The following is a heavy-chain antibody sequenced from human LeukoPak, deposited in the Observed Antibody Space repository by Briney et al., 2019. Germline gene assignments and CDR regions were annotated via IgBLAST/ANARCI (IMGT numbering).Heavy chain of an antibody. CDR1: GFTFSSYR. Sequence: PGRPLRLSCAASGFTFSSYRLNWVRQAPGKGLEWVSSISSGNSYIYYADSVKGRFTISRDNSKNTLYLQMNSLRAEDTAVYYCAKDLTFGGVIAHYLDYWGQGTLVTVSS. J-gene: IGHJ4*02. D-gene: IGHD3-16*02. CDR3: AKDLTFGGVIAHYLDY. V-gene: IGHV3-21*04. CDR2: ISSGNSYI.